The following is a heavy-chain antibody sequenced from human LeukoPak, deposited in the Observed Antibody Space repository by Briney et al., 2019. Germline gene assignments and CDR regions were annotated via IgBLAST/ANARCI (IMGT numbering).Heavy chain of an antibody. CDR1: GFSFSSFG. CDR2: VSYGGTKK. V-gene: IGHV3-30*18. D-gene: IGHD1-14*01. CDR3: AKPEGMDV. Sequence: GGSLRLSCAASGFSFSSFGMHWVRQAPGKGLEWVAVVSYGGTKKYYADSVKGRFTISRDNSKNTLYLQMNSLRAEDTAVYYCAKPEGMDVWGKGTTVTVSS. J-gene: IGHJ6*03.